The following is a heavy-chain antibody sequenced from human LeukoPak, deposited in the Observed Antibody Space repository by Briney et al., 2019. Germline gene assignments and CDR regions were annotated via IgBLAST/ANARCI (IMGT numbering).Heavy chain of an antibody. V-gene: IGHV4-59*01. Sequence: SETLSLTCTVSGGSISSYYWSWVRQPPGKGLGWIGYIYYSGSTNYNPSLKSRVTISVDTSKNQFSLKLSSVTAADTAVYYCARALLQTDWFDPWGQGTLVTVSS. J-gene: IGHJ5*02. D-gene: IGHD1-14*01. CDR3: ARALLQTDWFDP. CDR1: GGSISSYY. CDR2: IYYSGST.